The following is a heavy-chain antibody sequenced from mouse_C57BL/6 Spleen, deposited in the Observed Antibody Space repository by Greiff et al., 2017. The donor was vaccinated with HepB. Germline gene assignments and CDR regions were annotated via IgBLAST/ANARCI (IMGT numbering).Heavy chain of an antibody. J-gene: IGHJ1*03. V-gene: IGHV5-4*01. CDR2: ISDGGSYT. Sequence: EVQVVESGGGLVKPGGSLKLSCAASGFTFSSYAMSWVRQTPEKRLEWVATISDGGSYTYYPDNVKGRFTITRDNAKNNLYLQMSHLKSEDTAMYYCARDGGTMVTTRLYWYFDVWGTGTTVTVSS. CDR1: GFTFSSYA. CDR3: ARDGGTMVTTRLYWYFDV. D-gene: IGHD2-2*01.